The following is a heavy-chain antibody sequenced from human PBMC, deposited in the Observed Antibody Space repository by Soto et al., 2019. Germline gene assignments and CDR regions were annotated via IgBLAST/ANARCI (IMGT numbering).Heavy chain of an antibody. CDR1: GGSISSYY. D-gene: IGHD6-13*01. Sequence: SETLSLTCTVSGGSISSYYWSWIRQPPGKGLEWIGYIYYSGSTNYNPSLKSRVTISVDTSKNQFSLKLSSVTAADTAVYYCERRYSSAFDIWGHGTLVTVSS. CDR3: ERRYSSAFDI. J-gene: IGHJ3*02. CDR2: IYYSGST. V-gene: IGHV4-59*08.